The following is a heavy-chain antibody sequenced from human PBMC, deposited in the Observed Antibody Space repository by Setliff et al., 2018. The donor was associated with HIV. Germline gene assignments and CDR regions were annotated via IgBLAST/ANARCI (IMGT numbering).Heavy chain of an antibody. Sequence: GGSLRLSCAASGFLFHTYWMSWVRQAPGKGLEWVANIKEDGSEKYYADSVKGRFTISRDNAKNSLYLQMNSLRAEDTAIYYCARVLPFLELDYWGQGTLVTVSS. J-gene: IGHJ4*02. V-gene: IGHV3-7*04. CDR3: ARVLPFLELDY. CDR2: IKEDGSEK. CDR1: GFLFHTYW.